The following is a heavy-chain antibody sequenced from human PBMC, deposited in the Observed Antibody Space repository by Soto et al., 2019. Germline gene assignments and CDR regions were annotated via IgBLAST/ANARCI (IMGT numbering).Heavy chain of an antibody. D-gene: IGHD1-26*01. V-gene: IGHV4-30-4*01. CDR1: GGSISSGDYY. J-gene: IGHJ6*02. CDR2: IYYSGNS. CDR3: ARAVGYYYYAMDV. Sequence: LSLTFTVSGGSISSGDYYWSWIRQPPGKGLEWIGDIYYSGNSSYNPSLKSRLTISMDTSKNQFSLKLSSVTAADTAVYYCARAVGYYYYAMDVWGQGTTVTVSS.